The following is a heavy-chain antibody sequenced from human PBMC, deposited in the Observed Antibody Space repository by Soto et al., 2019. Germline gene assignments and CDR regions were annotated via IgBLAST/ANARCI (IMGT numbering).Heavy chain of an antibody. CDR2: IYYSGST. V-gene: IGHV4-31*03. J-gene: IGHJ4*02. Sequence: QVQLQESGPGLVKPSQTLSLTCTVSGGSISSGGYYWSWIRQHPGKGLEWIGYIYYSGSTYYNPSLKSRXXIXVXXSKNQFSLKLSSVTAADTAVYYCARAQKPTGTFDYWGQGTLVTVSS. CDR3: ARAQKPTGTFDY. CDR1: GGSISSGGYY. D-gene: IGHD1-7*01.